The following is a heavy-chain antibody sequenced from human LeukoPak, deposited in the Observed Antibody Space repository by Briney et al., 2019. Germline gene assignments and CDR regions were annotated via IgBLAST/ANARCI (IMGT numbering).Heavy chain of an antibody. CDR2: IYYSGNT. J-gene: IGHJ4*02. Sequence: SETLSLTSTVSGASVSSYYWSWIRQPPGKGLEWIGYIYYSGNTNYNPSLDSRATLSVDTSKNQFSLRLTSVTAADTAVYYCAREIPVFFASTLDSWGQGILVTVSS. D-gene: IGHD2-2*01. CDR3: AREIPVFFASTLDS. CDR1: GASVSSYY. V-gene: IGHV4-59*02.